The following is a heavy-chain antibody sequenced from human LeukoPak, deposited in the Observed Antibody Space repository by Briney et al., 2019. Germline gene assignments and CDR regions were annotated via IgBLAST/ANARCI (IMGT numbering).Heavy chain of an antibody. J-gene: IGHJ3*02. CDR3: ARAEWRANAFDI. CDR2: ISSSSSYT. V-gene: IGHV3-21*04. CDR1: GFTFSSYS. D-gene: IGHD3-3*01. Sequence: GGSLRLSCAASGFTFSSYSMNWVRQAPGKGLEWVSSISSSSSYTYYADSVKGRFTISRDNSKNTLYLQMNSLRAEDTAVYYCARAEWRANAFDIWGQGTMVTVSS.